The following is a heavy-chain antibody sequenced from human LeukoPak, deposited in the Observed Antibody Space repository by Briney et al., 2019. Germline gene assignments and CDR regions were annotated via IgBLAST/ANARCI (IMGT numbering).Heavy chain of an antibody. Sequence: SETLSLTCTVSGGSISSYYWSWIRQPPGKGLEWIGYIYYSGSTNYNPSLKSRVTISVDTSKNQFSLKLSSVTAADTAVYYCAGLYYFDWLSADYWGQGTLVTVSS. V-gene: IGHV4-59*08. D-gene: IGHD3-9*01. J-gene: IGHJ4*02. CDR2: IYYSGST. CDR3: AGLYYFDWLSADY. CDR1: GGSISSYY.